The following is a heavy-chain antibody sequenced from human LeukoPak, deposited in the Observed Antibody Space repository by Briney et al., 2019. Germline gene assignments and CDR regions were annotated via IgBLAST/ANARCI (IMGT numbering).Heavy chain of an antibody. J-gene: IGHJ4*02. CDR2: IWYDGSNK. CDR3: ARVGPRSYGDYYYDY. CDR1: GFTFSSYG. Sequence: GGSLRLSCAAPGFTFSSYGMHWVRQAPGKGLEGVAVIWYDGSNKYYADSVKGRFTISRDNSKNTLYLQMNSLRAEDTAVYYCARVGPRSYGDYYYDYWGQGTLVTVSS. V-gene: IGHV3-33*01. D-gene: IGHD4-17*01.